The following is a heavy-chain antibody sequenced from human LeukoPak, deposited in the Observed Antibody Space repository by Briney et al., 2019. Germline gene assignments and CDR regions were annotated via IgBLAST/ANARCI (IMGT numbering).Heavy chain of an antibody. Sequence: GGSLRLSCAASGFTFSSYEMNWVRQAPGKGLEWVSYISSSGSTIYHADSVKGRFTISRDNAKNSLYLQMNSLRAEDTAVYYCARTPRRQYSYGEYYFDYWGQGTLVTVSS. V-gene: IGHV3-48*03. CDR2: ISSSGSTI. J-gene: IGHJ4*02. CDR1: GFTFSSYE. CDR3: ARTPRRQYSYGEYYFDY. D-gene: IGHD5-18*01.